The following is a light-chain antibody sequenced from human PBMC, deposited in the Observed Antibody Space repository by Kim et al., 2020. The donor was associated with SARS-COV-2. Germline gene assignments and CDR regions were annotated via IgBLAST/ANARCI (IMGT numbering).Light chain of an antibody. V-gene: IGLV3-21*04. J-gene: IGLJ2*01. CDR3: QVWDSSSDHPV. Sequence: APEKTARITCGGNNIGSKSVHWYQQKPGQAPVLVIYYDSDRPSGIPERFSGSNSGNTATLTISRVEAGDEADYYCQVWDSSSDHPVFGGGTQLTVL. CDR2: YDS. CDR1: NIGSKS.